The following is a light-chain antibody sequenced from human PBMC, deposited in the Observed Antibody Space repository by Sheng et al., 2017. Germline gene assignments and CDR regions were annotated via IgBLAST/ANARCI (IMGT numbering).Light chain of an antibody. J-gene: IGKJ1*01. CDR1: QGLSNS. CDR2: ATS. Sequence: SPPSLSASVGDRVTITCRTSQGLSNSLAWYQQRPGKAPNLLVSATSRLQTGVPSRFSGSGAGTDYTLTISSLQPEDFATYYCQQYYSAPWTFGLGTKVEI. V-gene: IGKV1-NL1*01. CDR3: QQYYSAPWT.